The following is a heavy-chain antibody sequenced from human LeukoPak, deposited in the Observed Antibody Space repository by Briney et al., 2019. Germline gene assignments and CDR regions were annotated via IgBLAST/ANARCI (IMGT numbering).Heavy chain of an antibody. Sequence: GASVKVSCKASGYTFTSYYMHWVRQAPGQGLGWMGIINPSGGSTSYPQKFQGRVTMTRDTSTMTVYMELTCLRSEDTAVYYCVRERERGTYFIWGQGTLVTVSS. CDR3: VRERERGTYFI. D-gene: IGHD3-10*01. CDR1: GYTFTSYY. V-gene: IGHV1-46*01. J-gene: IGHJ4*02. CDR2: INPSGGST.